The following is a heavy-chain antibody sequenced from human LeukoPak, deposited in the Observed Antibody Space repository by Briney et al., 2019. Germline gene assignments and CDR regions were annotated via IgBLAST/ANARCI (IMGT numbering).Heavy chain of an antibody. Sequence: GASVKVSCKASGGTFSSYAISWVRQAPGQGLEWMGGIIPIFGTANYAQKFQGRVTITADESTSTAYRELSSLRSEDTAVYYCAREHSGSYYVDYWGQGKLVTVSS. D-gene: IGHD1-26*01. J-gene: IGHJ4*02. CDR2: IIPIFGTA. CDR3: AREHSGSYYVDY. V-gene: IGHV1-69*13. CDR1: GGTFSSYA.